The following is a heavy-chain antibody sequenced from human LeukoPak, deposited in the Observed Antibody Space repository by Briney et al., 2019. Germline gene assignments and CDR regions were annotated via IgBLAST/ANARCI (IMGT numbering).Heavy chain of an antibody. V-gene: IGHV3-49*03. J-gene: IGHJ4*02. CDR1: GFIFGDYA. CDR3: TRDRRDSEGYCSGGSCYFDY. CDR2: IRRKAYDGTT. D-gene: IGHD2-15*01. Sequence: GGSLRLSCTASGFIFGDYAMSWFRRAPGKGLEWVGFIRRKAYDGTTEYAASVKGRFTISRDDSKSIGYLQMNSLKTEDTAVYYCTRDRRDSEGYCSGGSCYFDYWGQGTLVTVSS.